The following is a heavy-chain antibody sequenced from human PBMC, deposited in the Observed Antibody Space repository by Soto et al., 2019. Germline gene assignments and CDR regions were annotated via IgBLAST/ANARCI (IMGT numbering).Heavy chain of an antibody. CDR2: VHPSRGTA. Sequence: QAQLLQSGAEMKKPGASVKVSCKASGYTFINYFIHWVRQAPGQGLEWIGIVHPSRGTADYAQKCNVRLPLSTDMSPRTAYMDLSNIRSEDTAVYYCARPLIGNTVDLWGQGTTVIVSS. V-gene: IGHV1-46*01. CDR3: ARPLIGNTVDL. D-gene: IGHD1-7*01. J-gene: IGHJ3*01. CDR1: GYTFINYF.